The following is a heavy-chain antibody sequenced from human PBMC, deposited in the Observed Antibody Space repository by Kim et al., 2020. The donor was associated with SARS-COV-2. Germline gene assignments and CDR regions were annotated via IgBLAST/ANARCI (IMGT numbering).Heavy chain of an antibody. Sequence: SETLSLTCTVSGGSISSSSYYWGWIRQPPGKGLDWIGIIYYSGSTYYNPSLKSRVTISVDTSKNQFSLKLSSVTAADTALYYCSRHSLGWLQWDYYLDYWGQGTLVTVSS. CDR2: IYYSGST. J-gene: IGHJ4*02. CDR1: GGSISSSSYY. D-gene: IGHD3-16*01. V-gene: IGHV4-39*01. CDR3: SRHSLGWLQWDYYLDY.